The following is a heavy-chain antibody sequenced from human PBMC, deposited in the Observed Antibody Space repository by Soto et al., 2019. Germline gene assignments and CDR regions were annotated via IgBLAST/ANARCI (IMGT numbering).Heavy chain of an antibody. CDR1: GFTFVRSS. CDR2: ISSDGRNE. J-gene: IGHJ4*02. Sequence: QVQLVESGGGVVHPGRSLRLSCAASGFTFVRSSLHWARQAPGKGLEWVAGISSDGRNEFYADSVKGRFTISRDNSMSTLELQMNSLGSDATAVYYCARGTGWFFFWGQGTLVTVSS. V-gene: IGHV3-30*04. D-gene: IGHD6-19*01. CDR3: ARGTGWFFF.